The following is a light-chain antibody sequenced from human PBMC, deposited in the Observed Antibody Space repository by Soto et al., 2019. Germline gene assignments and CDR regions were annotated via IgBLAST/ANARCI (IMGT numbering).Light chain of an antibody. CDR2: SKN. J-gene: IGLJ2*01. CDR3: AAWDESMNAVV. CDR1: SSNIGSKT. V-gene: IGLV1-44*01. Sequence: QSVLTQPPSASGTPGQRGTLSCSGTSSNIGSKTVNWYQQLPGTAPKLLIYSKNQRPSGVPDRFSGSKYGTSASVAISGLQAEDEAYYYCAAWDESMNAVVFGGGTKLTVL.